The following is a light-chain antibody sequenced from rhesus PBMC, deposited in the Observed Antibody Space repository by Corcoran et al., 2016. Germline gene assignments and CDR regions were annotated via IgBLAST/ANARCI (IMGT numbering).Light chain of an antibody. J-gene: IGKJ3*01. CDR1: QSVSSN. V-gene: IGKV3S9*01. Sequence: EIVMTQSPATLSLSPGKRVTLSCRASQSVSSNVAWYQLKPEQAPRLLIYGSSRRPTVIPDRFSGSGSGTDFRLTISILEPEDFAVYSCQQYNNWPLTFGPGTKLDIK. CDR3: QQYNNWPLT. CDR2: GSS.